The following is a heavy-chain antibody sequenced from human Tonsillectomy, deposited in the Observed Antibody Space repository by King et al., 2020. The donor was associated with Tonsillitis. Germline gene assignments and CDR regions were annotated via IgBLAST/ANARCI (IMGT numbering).Heavy chain of an antibody. J-gene: IGHJ3*02. V-gene: IGHV2-5*01. D-gene: IGHD2-2*01. CDR1: GFSLSTSGVG. Sequence: ITLKESGPTLVKPTQTLTLTCTFSGFSLSTSGVGVGWIRQPPGKALEWLALIYWNDDKRYSPSLKSRLTITKDTSKNQVVLTMTNMDPVDTATYYCAHRLSIGCTSTSCSSFDIWGQGTMVTVSS. CDR2: IYWNDDK. CDR3: AHRLSIGCTSTSCSSFDI.